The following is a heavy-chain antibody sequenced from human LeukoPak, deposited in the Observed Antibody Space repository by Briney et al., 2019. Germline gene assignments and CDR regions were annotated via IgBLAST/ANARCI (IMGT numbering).Heavy chain of an antibody. CDR1: GLTFKNYG. CDR3: AKDRCSNGIGCYYYYMDV. Sequence: PGGTLRLSCAVSGLTFKNYGMNWFRQAPGKGLEWVSNISGSGGTTYYADSVKGRFRISRDSSKNILYLQMNSLRAEDTAVYYCAKDRCSNGIGCYYYYMDVWGKGTTVTISS. CDR2: ISGSGGTT. V-gene: IGHV3-23*01. D-gene: IGHD2-8*01. J-gene: IGHJ6*03.